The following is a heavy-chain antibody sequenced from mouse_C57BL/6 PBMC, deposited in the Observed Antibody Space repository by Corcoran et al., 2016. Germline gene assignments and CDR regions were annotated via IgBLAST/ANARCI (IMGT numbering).Heavy chain of an antibody. CDR1: GYTFTDYY. CDR3: ARRVFSGSYFDY. D-gene: IGHD1-1*01. Sequence: EVRLQQSGPELVKPGASVKISCKASGYTFTDYYMNWVKQSHGKSLEWIGDINPNNGGTSYNQKFKGKATLTVDKASSTAYMELRSPTSEDSAVYYCARRVFSGSYFDYWGQGTTLTVSS. J-gene: IGHJ2*01. CDR2: INPNNGGT. V-gene: IGHV1-26*01.